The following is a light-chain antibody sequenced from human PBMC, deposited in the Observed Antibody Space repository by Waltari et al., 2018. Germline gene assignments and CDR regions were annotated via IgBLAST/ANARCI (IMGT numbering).Light chain of an antibody. J-gene: IGKJ1*01. CDR3: QQSYSTPRT. V-gene: IGKV1-39*01. CDR1: QSISSY. Sequence: DIQMTQSPSSLSASVGDRVTITCRASQSISSYLNWYQQKPGKAPKLLIYAASSLQRGVPSRFSGIGSGTDFTLTISSLQPEDFATYYCQQSYSTPRTFGQGTKVEIK. CDR2: AAS.